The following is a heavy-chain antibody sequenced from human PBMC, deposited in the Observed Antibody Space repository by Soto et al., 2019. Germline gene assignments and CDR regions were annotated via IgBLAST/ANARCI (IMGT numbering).Heavy chain of an antibody. CDR2: ISGSGGST. D-gene: IGHD5-18*01. V-gene: IGHV3-23*01. Sequence: GGSLRLSCAASGFTFSSYAMSWVRQAPGKGLEWVSTISGSGGSTYYADSVKGRFTISRDNSKNTLYLQMNSLRAEDTAVYYCAKDGLEAYSYGPYYFDYWGQGTSVTVSS. CDR3: AKDGLEAYSYGPYYFDY. CDR1: GFTFSSYA. J-gene: IGHJ4*02.